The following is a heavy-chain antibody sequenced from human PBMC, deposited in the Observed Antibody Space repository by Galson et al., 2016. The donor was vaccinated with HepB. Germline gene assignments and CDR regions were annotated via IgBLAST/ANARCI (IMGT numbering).Heavy chain of an antibody. Sequence: QSGAEVKKPGESLKISCKISGYSFTDYWIGWVRQMPGKGLQWMGIIYVPFDSDTRFSPSFQGQVTLSLDKSKTTAYLQWSSLKASETALYYCATTRARGGPYFGSCDFWGQGTRVTVTS. CDR3: ATTRARGGPYFGSCDF. CDR1: GYSFTDYW. V-gene: IGHV5-51*01. J-gene: IGHJ3*01. CDR2: IYVPFDSDT. D-gene: IGHD3-10*01.